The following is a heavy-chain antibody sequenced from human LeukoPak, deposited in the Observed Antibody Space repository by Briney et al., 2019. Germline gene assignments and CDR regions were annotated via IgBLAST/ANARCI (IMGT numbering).Heavy chain of an antibody. CDR1: GGTFSSYT. CDR3: ASPRGGDLAVAGFGY. D-gene: IGHD6-19*01. Sequence: SVKVSCKASGGTFSSYTISWVRQAPGQGLVWMGRIIPILGIANYAQKFQGRVTITADKSTSTAYMELSSLRSEDTAVYYCASPRGGDLAVAGFGYWGQGTLVTVSS. V-gene: IGHV1-69*02. J-gene: IGHJ4*02. CDR2: IIPILGIA.